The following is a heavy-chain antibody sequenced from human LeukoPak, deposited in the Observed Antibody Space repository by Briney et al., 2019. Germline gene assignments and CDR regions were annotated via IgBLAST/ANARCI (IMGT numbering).Heavy chain of an antibody. J-gene: IGHJ4*02. CDR3: ARGGDIVALFDY. Sequence: PGGSLRLSCXASAFTFSSYSMNWVRHAPGKGLEWVSSISSNSSEIYYADSVKCRFTISRDNAKNSLYLQMNSLRAEDPAVYYCARGGDIVALFDYWGQGTLVTVSS. D-gene: IGHD2-15*01. CDR1: AFTFSSYS. V-gene: IGHV3-21*01. CDR2: ISSNSSEI.